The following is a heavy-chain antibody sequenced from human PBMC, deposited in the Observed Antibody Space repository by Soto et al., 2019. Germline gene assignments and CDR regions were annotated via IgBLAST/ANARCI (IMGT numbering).Heavy chain of an antibody. V-gene: IGHV1-69*02. CDR3: ARGDSPGGIFDP. CDR1: GGTFSSYT. J-gene: IGHJ5*02. Sequence: QVQLVQSGAEVKKPGSSVKVSCKASGGTFSSYTISWVRQAPGQGLEWMGRIIPILGIANYAQKFQGRVTITADKSASTAYMELSSLRSEDTAVYYCARGDSPGGIFDPWGQGTLVTVSS. CDR2: IIPILGIA. D-gene: IGHD6-13*01.